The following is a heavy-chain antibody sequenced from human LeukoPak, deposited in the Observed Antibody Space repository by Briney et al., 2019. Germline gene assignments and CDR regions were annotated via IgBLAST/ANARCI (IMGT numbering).Heavy chain of an antibody. D-gene: IGHD2-2*01. CDR2: YSGSGGST. CDR3: AKRDGYCSSTSCLYYYYMDV. J-gene: IGHJ6*03. Sequence: GGFLSSSYASAYCFSSSCAVCVLRMAAGKGEGLVTGYSGSGGSTYYADSVKGRFTTSRDNSKNTLYLQMNSLRAEDTAVYYCAKRDGYCSSTSCLYYYYMDVWGKGTTVTVSS. CDR1: YCFSSSCA. V-gene: IGHV3-23*01.